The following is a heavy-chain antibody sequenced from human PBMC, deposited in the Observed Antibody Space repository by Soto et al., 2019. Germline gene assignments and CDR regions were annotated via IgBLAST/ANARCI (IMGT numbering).Heavy chain of an antibody. V-gene: IGHV2-70*11. CDR3: ARIRVLAAAGKRYFDY. CDR2: IDWDDDK. D-gene: IGHD6-13*01. J-gene: IGHJ4*02. Sequence: SGPTLVKPAPTLTLTCTFSGFSLSTSGMCVSWIRQPPGKALEWLARIDWDDDKYYSTSLKTRLTISKDTSKNQVVLTMTNMDPVDTATYYCARIRVLAAAGKRYFDYWGQGTLVTVSS. CDR1: GFSLSTSGMC.